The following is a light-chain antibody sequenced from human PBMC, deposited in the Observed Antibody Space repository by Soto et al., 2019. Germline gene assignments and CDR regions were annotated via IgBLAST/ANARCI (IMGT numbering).Light chain of an antibody. CDR3: SSYTSSSTYNYV. J-gene: IGLJ1*01. V-gene: IGLV2-14*01. CDR1: SSDGGGDNY. Sequence: QSTLTQPASVSGSPGQSITISCTGTSSDGGGDNYVSWYQQHPGKAPKLMIYEVSNRPSGVSNRFSGSKSGNTASLTISGLQAEDEADYYCSSYTSSSTYNYVFGTGTKLTVL. CDR2: EVS.